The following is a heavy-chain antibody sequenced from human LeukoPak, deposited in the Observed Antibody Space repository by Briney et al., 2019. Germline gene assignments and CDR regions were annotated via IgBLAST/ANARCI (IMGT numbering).Heavy chain of an antibody. CDR3: ATSSGSRTEYYFDY. J-gene: IGHJ4*02. V-gene: IGHV3-53*01. CDR1: GFTVSSNY. CDR2: IYSGGST. D-gene: IGHD3-10*01. Sequence: GGSLRLSCAASGFTVSSNYMSWVRQAPGKGLEWVSVIYSGGSTYYADSVKGRFTISRDNSKNTLYLQMNSLRAEDTAVYYCATSSGSRTEYYFDYWGQGTLVTVSS.